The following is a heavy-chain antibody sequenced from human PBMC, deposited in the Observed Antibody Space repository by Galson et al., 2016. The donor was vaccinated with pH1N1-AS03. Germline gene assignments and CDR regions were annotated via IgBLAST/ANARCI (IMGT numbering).Heavy chain of an antibody. V-gene: IGHV1-2*02. Sequence: LVKVSCKVSGYTFSDYYMHWVRQAPGQELESMGWINPSSGGTNYTQKFQGRVTRTRYTSISTAYRELSRLTSDDTAVYFCARGGGSPLDYWGQGTLVPVPS. CDR1: GYTFSDYY. D-gene: IGHD1-26*01. CDR2: INPSSGGT. J-gene: IGHJ4*02. CDR3: ARGGGSPLDY.